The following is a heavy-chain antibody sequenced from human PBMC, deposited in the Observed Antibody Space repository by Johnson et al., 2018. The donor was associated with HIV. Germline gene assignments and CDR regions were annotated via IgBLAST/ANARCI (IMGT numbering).Heavy chain of an antibody. Sequence: VLLVESGGGLVQPGGSLRLSCAASEFTFSGSAMSWVRQAPGKGLEWVSVISGSGGTTYCADSVKGRFTISRDNSKNTLYLQMNSLRAEDTAVYYCVTLVVAPPFDIWGQGTMVTVSS. CDR3: VTLVVAPPFDI. CDR2: ISGSGGTT. V-gene: IGHV3-23*04. D-gene: IGHD2-15*01. J-gene: IGHJ3*02. CDR1: EFTFSGSA.